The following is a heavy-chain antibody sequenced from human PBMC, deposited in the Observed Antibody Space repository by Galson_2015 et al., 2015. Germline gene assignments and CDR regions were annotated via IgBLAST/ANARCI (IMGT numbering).Heavy chain of an antibody. CDR3: ARDRGYLRTTNGYLDS. V-gene: IGHV1-18*04. CDR1: GYPFVSYG. D-gene: IGHD2-8*01. J-gene: IGHJ4*02. Sequence: SVKVSCKASGYPFVSYGVSWVRQAPGQGLEWMGWISPYTGQTNFAQNFQGRVTMTSDTSTTTVYMELSSLRLDDTAVYYCARDRGYLRTTNGYLDSWGQGTLVAVTS. CDR2: ISPYTGQT.